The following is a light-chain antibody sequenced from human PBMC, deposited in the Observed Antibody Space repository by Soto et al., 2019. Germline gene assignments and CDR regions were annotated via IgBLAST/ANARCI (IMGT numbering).Light chain of an antibody. CDR1: RGVSSA. CDR2: DAS. V-gene: IGKV1-13*02. Sequence: AIQLTQSPSSLSASVGDRVTITCRASRGVSSALAWYQQIPGKAPKLLIYDASSLDSGVPSRFSGSGSGTDFTLPLSSPQPEYFATYFCQPFYSYPRTFGQGDKPEIK. CDR3: QPFYSYPRT. J-gene: IGKJ2*01.